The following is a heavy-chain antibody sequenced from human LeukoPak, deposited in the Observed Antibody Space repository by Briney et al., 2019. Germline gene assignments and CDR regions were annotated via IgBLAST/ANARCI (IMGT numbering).Heavy chain of an antibody. CDR3: ARSRGSGSYNWFDP. CDR2: INSDGSST. CDR1: GFTFSSYW. J-gene: IGHJ5*02. Sequence: GGSLRLSCAASGFTFSSYWMHWVRQAPGKGLVWVSRINSDGSSTSYADSVKGRLTISRDNAKNTLYLQMNSLRAEGTAVYYCARSRGSGSYNWFDPWGQGTLVTVSS. D-gene: IGHD3-10*01. V-gene: IGHV3-74*01.